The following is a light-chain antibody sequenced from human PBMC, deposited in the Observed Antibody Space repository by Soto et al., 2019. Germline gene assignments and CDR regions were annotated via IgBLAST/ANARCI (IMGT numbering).Light chain of an antibody. CDR1: SSDVGGYNY. Sequence: QSVLTQPASVSGSPGQSITISCTGTSSDVGGYNYVSWYQQHPDKAPNLMIYEVSNRPSGASNRFSGSKSGNTASLTISGLQAEDEADYYCSSYTSRSALYVFGTGTKLTVL. CDR2: EVS. J-gene: IGLJ1*01. V-gene: IGLV2-14*01. CDR3: SSYTSRSALYV.